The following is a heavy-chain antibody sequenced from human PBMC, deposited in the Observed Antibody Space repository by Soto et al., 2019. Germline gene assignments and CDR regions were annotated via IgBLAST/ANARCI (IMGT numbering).Heavy chain of an antibody. V-gene: IGHV3-33*01. Sequence: PGGSLKLSCAASGFTFSSYGLHWVRKAPGKGREWGAVIGYDGGNIYYADSGKGRFTASRDNPKNTLYLQMNGLRAEDTLVYYYSRDATPLDRFSSQGYWAQGTQVTGSS. CDR3: SRDATPLDRFSSQGY. J-gene: IGHJ4*02. CDR1: GFTFSSYG. CDR2: IGYDGGNI. D-gene: IGHD6-13*01.